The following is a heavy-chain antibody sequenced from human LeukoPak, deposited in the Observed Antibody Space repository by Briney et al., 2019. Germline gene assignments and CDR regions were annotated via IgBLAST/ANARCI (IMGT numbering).Heavy chain of an antibody. J-gene: IGHJ3*02. CDR1: GYTLTELS. Sequence: ASVKVSCKVSGYTLTELSMHWVRQAPGKGLEWMGGFDPEDGETIYAQKLQGRVTMTTDTSTSTAYMELRSLRSDDTAVYYCAGKEWLPDAFDIWGQGTMVTVSS. V-gene: IGHV1-24*01. D-gene: IGHD3-3*01. CDR2: FDPEDGET. CDR3: AGKEWLPDAFDI.